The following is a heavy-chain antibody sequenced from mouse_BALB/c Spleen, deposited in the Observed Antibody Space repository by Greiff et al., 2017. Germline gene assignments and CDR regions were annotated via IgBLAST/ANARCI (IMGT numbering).Heavy chain of an antibody. V-gene: IGHV5-12-2*01. CDR1: GFTFSSYT. CDR3: ARHADSSGYSWFAY. Sequence: EVMLVESGGGLVQPGGSLKLSCAASGFTFSSYTMSWVRQTPEKRLEWVAYISNGGGSTYYPDTVKGRFTISRDNAKNTLYLQMSSLKSEDTAMYYCARHADSSGYSWFAYWGQGTLVTVSA. CDR2: ISNGGGST. J-gene: IGHJ3*01. D-gene: IGHD3-2*01.